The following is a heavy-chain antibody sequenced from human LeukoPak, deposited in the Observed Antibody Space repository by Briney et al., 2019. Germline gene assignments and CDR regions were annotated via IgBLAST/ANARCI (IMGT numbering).Heavy chain of an antibody. Sequence: GASVKVSCKASGYTFTGYYMHWVRQAPGQGLEWMGWINPNSGGTNYAQKFQGRVTMTRDTSISTAYMELSRLRSDDTAVYYCTSDRPRDIVVVPAARNWFDPWGQGTLVTVSS. CDR2: INPNSGGT. D-gene: IGHD2-2*01. CDR3: TSDRPRDIVVVPAARNWFDP. CDR1: GYTFTGYY. J-gene: IGHJ5*02. V-gene: IGHV1-2*02.